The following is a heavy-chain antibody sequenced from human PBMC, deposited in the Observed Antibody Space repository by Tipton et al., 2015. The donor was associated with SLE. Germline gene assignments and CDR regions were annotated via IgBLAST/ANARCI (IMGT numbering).Heavy chain of an antibody. V-gene: IGHV4-4*09. CDR3: ARDALDFWSGYTVAAGSYFDY. J-gene: IGHJ4*02. CDR2: IYTSGST. D-gene: IGHD3-3*01. Sequence: TLSLTCTVSGGSISSYYWSWIRQPPGKGLEWIGYIYTSGSTNYNPSLKSRVTISVDTSKNQFSLKLSSVTAADTAVYYCARDALDFWSGYTVAAGSYFDYWGQGTLVTASS. CDR1: GGSISSYY.